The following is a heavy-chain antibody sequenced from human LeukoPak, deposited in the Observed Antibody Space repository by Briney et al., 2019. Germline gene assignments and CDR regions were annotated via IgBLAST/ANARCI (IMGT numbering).Heavy chain of an antibody. CDR3: ANFVVDYGELY. V-gene: IGHV3-23*01. Sequence: GGSLRLSCAASGFTFSSYGMSWVRQAPGKGLEWVSAISGSGGSTYYADSVKGRFTISRDNSKNTLYLQMNSLRAEDTAVYYCANFVVDYGELYRGQGTLVTVSS. CDR1: GFTFSSYG. J-gene: IGHJ4*02. CDR2: ISGSGGST. D-gene: IGHD4-17*01.